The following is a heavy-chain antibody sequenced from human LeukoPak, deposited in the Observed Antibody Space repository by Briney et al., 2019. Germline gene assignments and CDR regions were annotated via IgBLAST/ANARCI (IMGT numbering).Heavy chain of an antibody. J-gene: IGHJ3*02. CDR2: IYYSGST. CDR1: GGSISSGGYY. CDR3: ARDPVIFGVSKGALDI. D-gene: IGHD3-3*02. V-gene: IGHV4-31*03. Sequence: PSQTLSLTCTVSGGSISSGGYYWSWIRQHPGKGLEWIGYIYYSGSTYYNPSLKSRVTISVDTSKNQFSLKLSSVTAADTAVYYCARDPVIFGVSKGALDIWGQGTMVTVSS.